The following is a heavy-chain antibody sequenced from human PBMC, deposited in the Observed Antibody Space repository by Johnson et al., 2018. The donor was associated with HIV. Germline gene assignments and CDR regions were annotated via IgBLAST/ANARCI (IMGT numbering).Heavy chain of an antibody. CDR1: GFIFSSYA. CDR2: ISFDGSHK. Sequence: QEKLVESGGGVVQPGRSLRLSCGASGFIFSSYAMHWVRQAPGKGLEWVALISFDGSHKYYADSVKGRFTISRDNAKNSLYLQMNSLRAEDTALYYCARVRTAAGFDAFDIWGQGTMVTVSS. CDR3: ARVRTAAGFDAFDI. D-gene: IGHD6-13*01. J-gene: IGHJ3*02. V-gene: IGHV3-30*04.